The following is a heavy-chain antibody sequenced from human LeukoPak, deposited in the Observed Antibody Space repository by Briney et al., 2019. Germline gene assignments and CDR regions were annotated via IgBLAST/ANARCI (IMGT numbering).Heavy chain of an antibody. Sequence: ASVKVSCKASGYTFTGYYMHWVRQAPGQGLEWMGWINPNSGGTNYAQKFQGRVTMTRDTPISTAYMELSRLRSDDTAVYYCARGSTLWFGELLPYFDYWGQGTLVTVSS. D-gene: IGHD3-10*01. J-gene: IGHJ4*02. V-gene: IGHV1-2*02. CDR3: ARGSTLWFGELLPYFDY. CDR1: GYTFTGYY. CDR2: INPNSGGT.